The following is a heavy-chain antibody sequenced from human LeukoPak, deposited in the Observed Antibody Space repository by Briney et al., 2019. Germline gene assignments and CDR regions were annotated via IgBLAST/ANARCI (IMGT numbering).Heavy chain of an antibody. J-gene: IGHJ6*02. V-gene: IGHV3-74*01. CDR2: INSDGSST. CDR3: ARGPDIVATITGYHYYYGMDV. CDR1: GFTFSSYW. Sequence: GGSLRLSCAASGFTFSSYWMHWVRQAPGKGLVWVSRINSDGSSTSYADSVKGRFTISRDNAKNTLYLQMNSLRAEDTAVYYCARGPDIVATITGYHYYYGMDVWGQGTTVTVSS. D-gene: IGHD5-12*01.